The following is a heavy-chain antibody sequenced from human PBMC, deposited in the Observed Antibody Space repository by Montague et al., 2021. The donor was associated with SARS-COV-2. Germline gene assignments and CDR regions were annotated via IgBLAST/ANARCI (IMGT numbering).Heavy chain of an antibody. J-gene: IGHJ6*02. CDR3: AGGCVSYFGAGSHCYGMDV. Sequence: SETLSLTCSVSGTSITSYYWNWIRQPPGKGLEWICYIPDSGSTNYSPSLKSRVTMSVATSKNQMSLKLTSVTAADTAVYYCAGGCVSYFGAGSHCYGMDVWGQGTTVTVSS. CDR2: IPDSGST. V-gene: IGHV4-59*01. D-gene: IGHD3-10*01. CDR1: GTSITSYY.